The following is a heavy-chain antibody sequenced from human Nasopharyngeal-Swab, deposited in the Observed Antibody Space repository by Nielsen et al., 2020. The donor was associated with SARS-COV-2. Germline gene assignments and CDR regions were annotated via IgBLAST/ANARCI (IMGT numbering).Heavy chain of an antibody. J-gene: IGHJ5*02. Sequence: GESLKISCTASGLTVSRNYMSWVRQAPGKGLEWVSVIYSGGSTYYGDSVKGRFSISRDNSRNMVFLQMNSLRADDTAIYYCAKDSLYYGSGSFQNWFDPWGQGTQVTVSS. CDR3: AKDSLYYGSGSFQNWFDP. CDR1: GLTVSRNY. D-gene: IGHD3-10*01. V-gene: IGHV3-66*01. CDR2: IYSGGST.